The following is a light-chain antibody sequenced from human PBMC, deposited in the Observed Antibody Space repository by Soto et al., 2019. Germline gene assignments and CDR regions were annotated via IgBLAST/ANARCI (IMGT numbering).Light chain of an antibody. CDR1: QGISNW. V-gene: IGKV1-12*01. Sequence: IQMTQAPSSVSASVGDRVSITCRASQGISNWLAWYQQKPGRAPKLLIYTGSSLQSGVPSRFSGTGSGTDFTLTISSLQPEDVATYYCQQANSFPLTFGGGTKVEIK. CDR3: QQANSFPLT. J-gene: IGKJ4*01. CDR2: TGS.